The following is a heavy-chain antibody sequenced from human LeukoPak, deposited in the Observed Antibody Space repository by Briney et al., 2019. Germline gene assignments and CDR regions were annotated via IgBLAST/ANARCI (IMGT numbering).Heavy chain of an antibody. J-gene: IGHJ4*02. V-gene: IGHV3-23*01. Sequence: GGSLRLSCAASGFTFSSYWMSWVRQAPGKGLEWFSAISDTGGSTYYADSVKGRFTISRDNSKNTLSLQMNSLRADDTAVYYCAKGSLAVRPYYFDYWGQGSLVTVSS. D-gene: IGHD6-6*01. CDR2: ISDTGGST. CDR1: GFTFSSYW. CDR3: AKGSLAVRPYYFDY.